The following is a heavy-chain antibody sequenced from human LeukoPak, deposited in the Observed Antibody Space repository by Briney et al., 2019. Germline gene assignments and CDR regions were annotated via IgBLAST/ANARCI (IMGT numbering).Heavy chain of an antibody. CDR2: TYYRSKWYN. CDR1: GDSVSSNSAA. D-gene: IGHD3-10*01. Sequence: SQTLSLTCAISGDSVSSNSAAWNWIRQSPSRGLEWLGRTYYRSKWYNGYAVSVKSRITINPDTSKNQFSLQLNSVTPEDTAVYYCARDREYYYGSGRSHYGMDVWGQGTTVTVSS. CDR3: ARDREYYYGSGRSHYGMDV. J-gene: IGHJ6*02. V-gene: IGHV6-1*01.